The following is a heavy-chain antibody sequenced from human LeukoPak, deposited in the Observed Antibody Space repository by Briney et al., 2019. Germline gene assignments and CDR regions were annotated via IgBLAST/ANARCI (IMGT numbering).Heavy chain of an antibody. CDR3: ARRNCDISGYLYYFDY. D-gene: IGHD3-22*01. V-gene: IGHV4-39*01. CDR1: GGSISSSSYY. Sequence: SETLSLTCTVSGGSISSSSYYWGWGSPAPGKGLEWIGCIHYSGSTHYNPPHKSRVTISVDASKHQFSLKLSSVTAADTAVYYCARRNCDISGYLYYFDYWGQGTLVSVSS. J-gene: IGHJ4*02. CDR2: IHYSGST.